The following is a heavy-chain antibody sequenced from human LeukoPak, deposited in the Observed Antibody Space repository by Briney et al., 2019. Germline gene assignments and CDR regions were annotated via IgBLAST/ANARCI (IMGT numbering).Heavy chain of an antibody. Sequence: ASVKVSCKASGYTFSSYYMHWVRQAPGQGLEWMGIISPSGDYTRYAQKLQGRVSMTLDTSTSTVYMELNSLESEDAAMYYCARDNSGWSVDYWGQGTLVTVTS. CDR2: ISPSGDYT. J-gene: IGHJ4*02. V-gene: IGHV1-46*04. CDR1: GYTFSSYY. D-gene: IGHD6-19*01. CDR3: ARDNSGWSVDY.